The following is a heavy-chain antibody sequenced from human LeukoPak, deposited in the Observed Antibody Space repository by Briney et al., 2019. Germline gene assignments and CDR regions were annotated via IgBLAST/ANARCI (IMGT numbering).Heavy chain of an antibody. CDR1: GVTLSSYA. J-gene: IGHJ4*02. D-gene: IGHD3-9*01. CDR3: STLTSRYLPDS. CDR2: IKSKADGETT. Sequence: GSLRLSCTASGVTLSSYAMSWARQAPGKGLEWVGRIKSKADGETTDYAAPVKGRFTFSRDDSKNMLYLQMNGLKSEDTAVYYCSTLTSRYLPDSWGQGTLVTVSS. V-gene: IGHV3-15*01.